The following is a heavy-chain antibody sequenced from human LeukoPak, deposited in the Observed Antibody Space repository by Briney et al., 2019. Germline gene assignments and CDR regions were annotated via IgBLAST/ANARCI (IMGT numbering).Heavy chain of an antibody. V-gene: IGHV4-34*01. CDR1: GGSFSGYY. D-gene: IGHD2-2*02. CDR2: INHSGST. Sequence: SETLSLTCAVYGGSFSGYYWSWIRQPPGKGLEWIGEINHSGSTNYNPSLKSRVTLSVDTSKNQFSLKLSSVTAADTAVYYCARGDCSSTSCYIGLKYWGQGTLVTVSS. CDR3: ARGDCSSTSCYIGLKY. J-gene: IGHJ4*02.